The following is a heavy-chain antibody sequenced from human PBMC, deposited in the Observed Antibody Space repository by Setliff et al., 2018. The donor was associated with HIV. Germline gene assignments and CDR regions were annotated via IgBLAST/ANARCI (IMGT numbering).Heavy chain of an antibody. CDR1: GVSLSTSGEG. J-gene: IGHJ3*02. Sequence: SGPTLVNPTQTLTLTCTFSGVSLSTSGEGVGWIRQPPGKPLEWLALIYWNDDKRCSPSLKSRLTISKDTSKSQVVLTMTNMDPVDTATYYCARIRSSSWPDAFDIWGQGTMVTVSS. V-gene: IGHV2-5*01. CDR3: ARIRSSSWPDAFDI. D-gene: IGHD6-13*01. CDR2: IYWNDDK.